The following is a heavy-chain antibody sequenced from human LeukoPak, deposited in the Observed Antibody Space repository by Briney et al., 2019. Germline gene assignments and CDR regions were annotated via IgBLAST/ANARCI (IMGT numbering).Heavy chain of an antibody. CDR1: GFTFSSYA. V-gene: IGHV3-30*04. J-gene: IGHJ4*02. CDR2: ISYDGSNK. Sequence: PGGSLRLPCAASGFTFSSYAMHWVRQAPGKGLEWVAVISYDGSNKYYADSVKGRFTISRDNSKNTLYLQMNSLRAEDTAVYYCARTSYCGGDCYSGFDYWGQGTLVTVSS. D-gene: IGHD2-21*02. CDR3: ARTSYCGGDCYSGFDY.